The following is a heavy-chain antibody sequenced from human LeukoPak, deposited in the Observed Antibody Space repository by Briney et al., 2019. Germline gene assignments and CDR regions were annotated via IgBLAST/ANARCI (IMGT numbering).Heavy chain of an antibody. D-gene: IGHD6-19*01. J-gene: IGHJ4*02. CDR2: TSSSGTTT. CDR3: ARVGSGWGLDY. V-gene: IGHV3-48*03. Sequence: GGSPRLSCAASGFTFRNYEMNWVRQAPGKGLEWVSYTSSSGTTTYYADSVKGRFTISRDNARNSLYLQMNTLRAEDTAVYYCARVGSGWGLDYWGQGTLVTVSS. CDR1: GFTFRNYE.